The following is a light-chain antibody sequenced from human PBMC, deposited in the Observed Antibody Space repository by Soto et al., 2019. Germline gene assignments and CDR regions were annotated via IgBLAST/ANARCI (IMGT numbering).Light chain of an antibody. V-gene: IGKV1-5*01. CDR1: QDIYTY. Sequence: RLTQSPSSLSASVGDTVTISCRASQDIYTYLAWYQQKPGKAPTLLIFDASSLHHGVPPRFAGSGSGSEVTLTINRLQADDFATYYCQHYTLYSAPFGQGTRV. CDR3: QHYTLYSAP. CDR2: DAS. J-gene: IGKJ5*01.